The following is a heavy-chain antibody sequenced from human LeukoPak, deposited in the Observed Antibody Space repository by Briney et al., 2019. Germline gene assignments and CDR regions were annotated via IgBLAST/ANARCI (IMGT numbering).Heavy chain of an antibody. Sequence: GGSLRLSCAASSFTFDDYGMSWVRQAPGKGLEWVSGINWNGGSTGYADSVKGRFTISRDNAKNSLYLQMNSLRAEDTALYYCARCRGSGSYYNSPLDYWGQGTLVTVSS. CDR2: INWNGGST. D-gene: IGHD3-10*01. V-gene: IGHV3-20*04. CDR1: SFTFDDYG. J-gene: IGHJ4*02. CDR3: ARCRGSGSYYNSPLDY.